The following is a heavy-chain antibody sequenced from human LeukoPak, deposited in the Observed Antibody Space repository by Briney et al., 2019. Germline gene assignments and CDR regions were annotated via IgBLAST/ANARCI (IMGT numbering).Heavy chain of an antibody. D-gene: IGHD5-12*01. CDR3: ARVYSGYEARYFDY. CDR2: IYYSGST. Sequence: SETLSPTCTVSGGSISSSSYYWGWIRQPPGKGLEWIGSIYYSGSTYYNPSLKSRVTISVDTSKNQFSLKLSSVTAADTAVYYCARVYSGYEARYFDYWGQGTLVTVSS. V-gene: IGHV4-39*01. CDR1: GGSISSSSYY. J-gene: IGHJ4*02.